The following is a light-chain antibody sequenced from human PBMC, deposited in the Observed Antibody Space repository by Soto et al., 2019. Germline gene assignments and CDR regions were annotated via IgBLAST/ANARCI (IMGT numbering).Light chain of an antibody. Sequence: QSALTQPASVSGSPGQSITISCTGTSSDIGGYTYVSWYQQHPGKAPKLMIYEVSHRPSGVSNRFSASKSGNTASLTISGLQAEDEADYYCSSYTSSSTWVFGGGTKLTVL. V-gene: IGLV2-14*01. CDR1: SSDIGGYTY. CDR2: EVS. CDR3: SSYTSSSTWV. J-gene: IGLJ3*02.